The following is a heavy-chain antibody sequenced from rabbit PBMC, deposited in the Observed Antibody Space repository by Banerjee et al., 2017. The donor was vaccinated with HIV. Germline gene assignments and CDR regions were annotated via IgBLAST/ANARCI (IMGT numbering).Heavy chain of an antibody. Sequence: QEQLEESGVGLVQPGGSLKLSCKASGFDFISNAMCWVRQAPGKGLEWIACIYSGSSGRPYYASWAKGRFTISKASSTTVTLQMTSLTAADTATYFCARGDGAYAGYDGLWGPGTLVTVS. CDR2: IYSGSSGRP. CDR3: ARGDGAYAGYDGL. CDR1: GFDFISNA. J-gene: IGHJ4*01. D-gene: IGHD7-1*01. V-gene: IGHV1S45*01.